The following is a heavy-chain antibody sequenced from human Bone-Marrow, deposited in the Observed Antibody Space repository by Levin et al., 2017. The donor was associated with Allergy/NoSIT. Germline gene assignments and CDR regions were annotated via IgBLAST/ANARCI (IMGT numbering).Heavy chain of an antibody. CDR2: ISSSSSYI. V-gene: IGHV3-21*01. CDR1: GFTFSTYA. CDR3: ARDRNSGSGSSTPYFDY. D-gene: IGHD1-26*01. J-gene: IGHJ4*02. Sequence: PSETLSLTCAASGFTFSTYAMNWVRQAPGEGLEWVSSISSSSSYIYYADSVKGRFTISRDNAENSLYLQMNSLRAEDTAVYYCARDRNSGSGSSTPYFDYWGQGSLVTVSS.